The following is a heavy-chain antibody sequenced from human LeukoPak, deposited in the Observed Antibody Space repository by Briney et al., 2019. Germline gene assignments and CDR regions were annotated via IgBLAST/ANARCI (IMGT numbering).Heavy chain of an antibody. V-gene: IGHV1-24*01. Sequence: GASVKVSCKVSGYSLTELSMHWVRQAPGKGLEWMGGFDPEDGETIYAQKFQGRVTMTEDTSTDTAYMELSSLRSEDTAVYYCATQQSLLEPRFDYWGQGTLVTVSS. J-gene: IGHJ4*02. CDR2: FDPEDGET. CDR3: ATQQSLLEPRFDY. D-gene: IGHD1-1*01. CDR1: GYSLTELS.